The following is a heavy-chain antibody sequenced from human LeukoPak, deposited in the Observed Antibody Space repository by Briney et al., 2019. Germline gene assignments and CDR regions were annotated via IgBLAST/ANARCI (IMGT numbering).Heavy chain of an antibody. CDR1: GFTVSSNC. V-gene: IGHV3-53*01. CDR2: IYGGGST. D-gene: IGHD6-19*01. CDR3: ARDDPRCLVPDY. J-gene: IGHJ4*02. Sequence: GGSLRLSCAASGFTVSSNCMSWVRQAPGKGLEWVSIIYGGGSTYYADSVKGRFTISRDNSKNTLYLQMNSLRVEDTAVYYCARDDPRCLVPDYWGQGTLVTVPS.